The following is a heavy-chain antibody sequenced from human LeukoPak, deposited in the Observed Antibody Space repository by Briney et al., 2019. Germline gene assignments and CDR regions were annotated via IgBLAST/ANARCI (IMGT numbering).Heavy chain of an antibody. D-gene: IGHD3-22*01. J-gene: IGHJ4*02. Sequence: PSETLSLTCTVSGGSISSYYWSWIRQPPGKGLEWIGYIYCSGSTNYNPSLKSRVTISVDTSKSQFSLKLSSVTAADTAVYYCARGYHDFSGYWLSYFDYWGQGTLVTVSS. V-gene: IGHV4-59*01. CDR2: IYCSGST. CDR1: GGSISSYY. CDR3: ARGYHDFSGYWLSYFDY.